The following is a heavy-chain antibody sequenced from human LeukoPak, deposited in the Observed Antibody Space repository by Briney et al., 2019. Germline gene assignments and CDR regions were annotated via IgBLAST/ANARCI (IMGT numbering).Heavy chain of an antibody. CDR1: GFTFSSYE. V-gene: IGHV3-48*03. D-gene: IGHD7-27*01. Sequence: GGSLRLSCAASGFTFSSYEMNWVRQAPAKGLEWGSYISSSGSTIYYADSVKGRFTISRDNAKNSLYLQMNSLRAEDTAVYYCARELGTHFDYWGQGTLVTVSS. J-gene: IGHJ4*02. CDR3: ARELGTHFDY. CDR2: ISSSGSTI.